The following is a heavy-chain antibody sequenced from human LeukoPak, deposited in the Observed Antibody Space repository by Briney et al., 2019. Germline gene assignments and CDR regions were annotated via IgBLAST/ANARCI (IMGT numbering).Heavy chain of an antibody. CDR2: ISYDGSNK. J-gene: IGHJ3*02. Sequence: GGSLRLSCAASGFTFTTYGFHWVRQAPGKGLEWVAVISYDGSNKYYADSVKGRFTISRDNSKNTLYLQMNSLRAEDTAVYYCARERGDCSGGSCYSYAFDIWGQGTMVTVSS. CDR1: GFTFTTYG. CDR3: ARERGDCSGGSCYSYAFDI. V-gene: IGHV3-30*19. D-gene: IGHD2-15*01.